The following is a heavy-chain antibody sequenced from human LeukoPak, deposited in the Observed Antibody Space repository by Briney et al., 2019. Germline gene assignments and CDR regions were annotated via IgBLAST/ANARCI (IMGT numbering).Heavy chain of an antibody. J-gene: IGHJ4*01. V-gene: IGHV4-4*07. Sequence: SETLSLTCTVSGGSISSYYWSWIRQPAGKGLEWIGRIYTSGSTNYNPSLKSRVTMSVDTSKNQFSLKLSSVTAADTAVYYCARDSAQNYDFWSGYFDYWGHGTLVTVSS. CDR3: ARDSAQNYDFWSGYFDY. CDR1: GGSISSYY. CDR2: IYTSGST. D-gene: IGHD3-3*01.